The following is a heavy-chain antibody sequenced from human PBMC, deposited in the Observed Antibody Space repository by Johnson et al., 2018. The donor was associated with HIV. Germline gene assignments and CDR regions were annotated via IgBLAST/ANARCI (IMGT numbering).Heavy chain of an antibody. CDR1: GFTFSSYA. CDR3: ARGGSDVFGI. J-gene: IGHJ3*02. CDR2: ISYDGSNK. V-gene: IGHV3-30*04. D-gene: IGHD3-16*01. Sequence: HVQLVESGGGVVQPGRSLRLSCAASGFTFSSYAMHWVRQAPGKGLEWVAVISYDGSNKYYADSVKGRFTISRDNSKNTLYLQMNSLRAEDTAVYYCARGGSDVFGIWGRGTMVTVSS.